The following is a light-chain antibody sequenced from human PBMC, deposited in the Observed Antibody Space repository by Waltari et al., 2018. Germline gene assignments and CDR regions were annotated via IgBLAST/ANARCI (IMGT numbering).Light chain of an antibody. Sequence: EIVLTQSPGTLSLSPGERITLSCRASQSVSSKYLAWYQQKPGQAPRLLIYGASSRATGIPDRFSDSGSGTDFTLTISRLEPEDFAVYYCQQYGSSPPISCGQGTRLEIK. CDR1: QSVSSKY. V-gene: IGKV3-20*01. J-gene: IGKJ5*01. CDR2: GAS. CDR3: QQYGSSPPIS.